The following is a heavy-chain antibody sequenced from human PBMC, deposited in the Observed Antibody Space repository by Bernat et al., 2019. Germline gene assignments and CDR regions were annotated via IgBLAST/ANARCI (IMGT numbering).Heavy chain of an antibody. CDR3: ARSTTVTTY. CDR2: ISYDGSNK. V-gene: IGHV3-30-3*01. D-gene: IGHD4-17*01. Sequence: QVQLVESGGGVVQPGRSLRLSCAASGFTFSSYAMHWVRQAPGKGLEWVAVISYDGSNKYYADSVKGRFTISRDNSKNTLYLQMNSLRAEDTAVYYCARSTTVTTYWGQGTLATVSS. CDR1: GFTFSSYA. J-gene: IGHJ4*02.